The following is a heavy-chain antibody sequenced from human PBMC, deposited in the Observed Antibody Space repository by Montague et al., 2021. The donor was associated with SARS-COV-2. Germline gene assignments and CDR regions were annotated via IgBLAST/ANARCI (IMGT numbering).Heavy chain of an antibody. Sequence: RLSWSASGFIFSSYEMNWVRQAPGKGLEWISYISSSGGGSTKHYTDSVKGRFTISRDNAKNSLYLRMNSLRVEDTAIYYCARDRDWDDWCGMDVWGQGTTVTGSS. CDR3: ARDRDWDDWCGMDV. CDR2: ISSSGGGSTK. V-gene: IGHV3-48*03. J-gene: IGHJ6*02. CDR1: GFIFSSYE. D-gene: IGHD2-21*01.